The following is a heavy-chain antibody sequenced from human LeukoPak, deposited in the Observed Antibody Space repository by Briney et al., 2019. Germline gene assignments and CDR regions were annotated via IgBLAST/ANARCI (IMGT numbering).Heavy chain of an antibody. Sequence: PGGSLRLSCAASGLTFSSYAMSWVRQAPGKGLEWVSASSGSGSSTYCADSVKGRFTISRDNSRNTLYLQMNSLRAEDTAVYYCAKVGTTVTTYYYYYMDVWGKGTTVTVSS. CDR1: GLTFSSYA. J-gene: IGHJ6*03. D-gene: IGHD4-17*01. CDR3: AKVGTTVTTYYYYYMDV. CDR2: SSGSGSST. V-gene: IGHV3-23*01.